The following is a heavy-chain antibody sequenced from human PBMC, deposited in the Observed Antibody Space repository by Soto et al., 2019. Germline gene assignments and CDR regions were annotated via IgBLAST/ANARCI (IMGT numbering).Heavy chain of an antibody. CDR2: TYYRSKWYN. V-gene: IGHV6-1*01. CDR3: ARERXLSVIAPRGFYYYGMDV. CDR1: GDSVSSNSAA. J-gene: IGHJ6*02. Sequence: SQTLSLTCAISGDSVSSNSAAWNWIRQSPSRGLEWLGRTYYRSKWYNDYAVSVKSRITINPDTSKNQFSLHLNSVTPEDTAVYYCARERXLSVIAPRGFYYYGMDVWGQGTTVTVSS. D-gene: IGHD6-6*01.